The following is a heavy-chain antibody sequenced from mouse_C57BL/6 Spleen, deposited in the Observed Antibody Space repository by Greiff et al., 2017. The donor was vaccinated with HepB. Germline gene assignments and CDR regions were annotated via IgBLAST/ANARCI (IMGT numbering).Heavy chain of an antibody. D-gene: IGHD2-5*01. J-gene: IGHJ3*01. CDR1: GYAFSSSW. Sequence: VKLQESGPELVKPGASVKISCKASGYAFSSSWMNWVKQRPGKGLEWIGRIYPGDGDTNYNGKFKGKATLTADKSSSTAYMQLSSLTSEDSAVYFCARESNSFAYWGQGTLVTVSA. CDR2: IYPGDGDT. CDR3: ARESNSFAY. V-gene: IGHV1-82*01.